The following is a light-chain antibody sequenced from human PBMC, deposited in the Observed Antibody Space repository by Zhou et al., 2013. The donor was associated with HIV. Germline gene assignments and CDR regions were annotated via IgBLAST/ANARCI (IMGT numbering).Light chain of an antibody. CDR1: QSVTGSR. V-gene: IGKV3-20*01. CDR3: QQGDA. J-gene: IGKJ5*01. Sequence: EIVLTQSPGTLSLPPGERAALSCRASQSVTGSRVAWYQQKPGQTPRLLMYGASSRATGIPDRFSGSGSGTDFTLTINRLEPEDFAVYYCQQGDAFGQGTRLEI. CDR2: GAS.